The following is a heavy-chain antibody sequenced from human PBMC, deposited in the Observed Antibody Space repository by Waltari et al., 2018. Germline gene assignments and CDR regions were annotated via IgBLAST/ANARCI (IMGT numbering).Heavy chain of an antibody. CDR3: VRGWGKTLDSFDI. J-gene: IGHJ3*02. CDR1: GYTFTTYA. Sequence: QVQLVQSGAEVKKPGASVQVSCKASGYTFTTYAMHWVRQAPGQSLEWMGWINAGNGKIRYSQRFQDRVSITRDTSANTAYMELSSLRSGDTAVYYCVRGWGKTLDSFDIWGRGTMVTVSS. V-gene: IGHV1-3*01. CDR2: INAGNGKI. D-gene: IGHD7-27*01.